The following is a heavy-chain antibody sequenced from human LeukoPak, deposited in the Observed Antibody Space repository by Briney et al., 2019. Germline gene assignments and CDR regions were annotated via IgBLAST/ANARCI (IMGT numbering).Heavy chain of an antibody. J-gene: IGHJ4*02. Sequence: PSETLSLTCTVSGYSISSGYDWGWIRQPPGKGLEWIGYIYHSGSTYYNPSLKSRVTILVDKSKSQLSLKLSSVTAADTAVYYCARDHPREFMDYWGQGTLVTVSS. CDR2: IYHSGST. V-gene: IGHV4-38-2*02. CDR1: GYSISSGYD. D-gene: IGHD3-10*01. CDR3: ARDHPREFMDY.